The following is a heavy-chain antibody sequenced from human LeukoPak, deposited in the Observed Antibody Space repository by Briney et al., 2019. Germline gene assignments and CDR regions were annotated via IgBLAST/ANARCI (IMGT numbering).Heavy chain of an antibody. V-gene: IGHV3-23*01. CDR3: AKDTAGELGFDI. D-gene: IGHD1-26*01. Sequence: GGSLRLSCAASGFIFSSYAMSWVRQAPGKELEWVSGISGSGGGTYYADSVKGRFTISRDNSKSTLYLQMNSLRAEDTAVYYCAKDTAGELGFDIWGQGTMVTVSS. CDR2: ISGSGGGT. CDR1: GFIFSSYA. J-gene: IGHJ3*02.